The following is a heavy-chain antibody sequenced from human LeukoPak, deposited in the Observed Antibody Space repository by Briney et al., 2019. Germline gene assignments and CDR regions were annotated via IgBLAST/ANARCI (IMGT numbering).Heavy chain of an antibody. D-gene: IGHD3-16*02. V-gene: IGHV3-21*04. J-gene: IGHJ4*02. CDR2: ISSSSSYI. CDR3: AKSKSPYVWGSYPYFDY. Sequence: GGSLRLSCAASGFTFSSYSMNWVRQAPGKGLEWVSSISSSSSYIYYADSVKGRFTISRDNAKNSLYLQMNSLRAEDTAVYYCAKSKSPYVWGSYPYFDYWGQGTLVTVSS. CDR1: GFTFSSYS.